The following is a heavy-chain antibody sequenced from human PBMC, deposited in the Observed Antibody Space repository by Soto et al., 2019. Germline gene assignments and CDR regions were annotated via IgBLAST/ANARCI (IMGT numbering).Heavy chain of an antibody. J-gene: IGHJ4*02. Sequence: QVQLEESGPGLVKPSQTLSLTCSVFGGSISNGDNFWSWIRQPPGKGLEWIGYIYYSGNTYYNPSLKSRVTLSVDTSKNEFALRLSSVAAPDTAVYYCARGNLVGAAYSFDSWGQGTLVAVSS. CDR1: GGSISNGDNF. D-gene: IGHD1-26*01. V-gene: IGHV4-30-4*01. CDR2: IYYSGNT. CDR3: ARGNLVGAAYSFDS.